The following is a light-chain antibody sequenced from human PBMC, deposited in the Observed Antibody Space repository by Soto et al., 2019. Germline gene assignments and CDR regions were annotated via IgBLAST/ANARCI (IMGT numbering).Light chain of an antibody. J-gene: IGLJ1*01. CDR1: SSNIGSNY. Sequence: QSVLTQPPSASGTPGQRVTISCSGSSSNIGSNYVYWYQQLPGTAPKIIIYRNNQRPSGVPDRISGSKSGTSASLAISGLRSEDEADHYCSAWDDSLSGYVFGTGTKLTVL. V-gene: IGLV1-47*01. CDR2: RNN. CDR3: SAWDDSLSGYV.